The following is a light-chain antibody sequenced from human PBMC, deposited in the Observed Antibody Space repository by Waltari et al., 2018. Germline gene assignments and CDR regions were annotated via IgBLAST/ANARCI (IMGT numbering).Light chain of an antibody. J-gene: IGKJ1*01. CDR2: EVS. V-gene: IGKV2D-29*02. CDR1: QSLLHSDGRAR. Sequence: IVMTQAPLSLSVTPGQPASMSCTSSQSLLHSDGRARLYWYVQKPGQSPQLLIHEVSNRFSGVTDRFSGSGSGTDFTLKISRVEAEDVGVYFCMQNIQLPTFGQGTKVEIE. CDR3: MQNIQLPT.